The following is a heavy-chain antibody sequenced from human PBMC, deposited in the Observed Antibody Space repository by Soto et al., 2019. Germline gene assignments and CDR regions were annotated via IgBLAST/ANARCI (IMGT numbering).Heavy chain of an antibody. CDR1: GGSISSSH. J-gene: IGHJ4*02. D-gene: IGHD6-19*01. V-gene: IGHV4-59*01. CDR3: ASSEDYPPITKRVRGWYSYY. CDR2: MYHSGIT. Sequence: SETLSLTCTASGGSISSSHWSWIRQPPGKGLEWIGYMYHSGITNYNPSLKNRVTISEDRSRNQLSLKVSSLTAADTAVYYCASSEDYPPITKRVRGWYSYYCGPASLLTVSS.